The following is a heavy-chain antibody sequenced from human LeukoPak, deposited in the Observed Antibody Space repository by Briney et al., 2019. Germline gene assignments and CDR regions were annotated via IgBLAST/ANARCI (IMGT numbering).Heavy chain of an antibody. V-gene: IGHV4-39*01. CDR3: ARYAGPYDNSGAYFDY. J-gene: IGHJ4*02. CDR1: GDSISSSSYY. CDR2: IYYSGST. Sequence: SETLSLTCTVSGDSISSSSYYWVWLRQPPGRGLEWIATIYYSGSTYYNPSLKSRVTISVDTSKNQFSLKLSSVTAAGTAMYYCARYAGPYDNSGAYFDYWGQGTLVAVSS. D-gene: IGHD3-22*01.